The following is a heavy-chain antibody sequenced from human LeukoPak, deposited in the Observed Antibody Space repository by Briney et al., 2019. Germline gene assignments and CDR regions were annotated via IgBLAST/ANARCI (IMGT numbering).Heavy chain of an antibody. D-gene: IGHD6-19*01. CDR3: VHSHEYVNGWYATHYFDY. CDR1: GFSPSTSGVG. J-gene: IGHJ4*02. Sequence: SGPTLVKPTQTLTLTGTFSGFSPSTSGVGVGWIRQPPGRALEWLALIYWNDDNRYVPSLKSRLTITKDNSRNQVVLTMTKPDPVDTATYYCVHSHEYVNGWYATHYFDYWGQGTLVTVSS. CDR2: IYWNDDN. V-gene: IGHV2-5*06.